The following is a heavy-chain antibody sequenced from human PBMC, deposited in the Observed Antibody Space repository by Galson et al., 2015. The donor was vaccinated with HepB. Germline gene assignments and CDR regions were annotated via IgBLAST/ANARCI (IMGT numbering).Heavy chain of an antibody. CDR3: ARDGTTVAPNVGAFDI. V-gene: IGHV3-30-3*01. D-gene: IGHD4-23*01. J-gene: IGHJ3*02. Sequence: SLRLSCAASGFTFSSYATHWVRQAPGKGLEWVAVISYDGSNKYYADSVKGRFTISRDNSKNTLYLQMNSLRAEDTAVYYCARDGTTVAPNVGAFDIWGQGTMVTVSS. CDR2: ISYDGSNK. CDR1: GFTFSSYA.